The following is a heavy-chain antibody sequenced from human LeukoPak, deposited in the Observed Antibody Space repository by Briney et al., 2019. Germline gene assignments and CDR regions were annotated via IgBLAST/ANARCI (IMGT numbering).Heavy chain of an antibody. CDR3: VRSPDWAFFDH. CDR2: ISYDGSNK. CDR1: GFTFSSYG. Sequence: GGSLRLSCAASGFTFSSYGMHWVRQAPDKGLEWVAVISYDGSNKYYADSVKGRFTISRDNAKNTLYLQMNCLRAEDTAVYFCVRSPDWAFFDHWGQGALVTVSS. D-gene: IGHD3/OR15-3a*01. J-gene: IGHJ4*02. V-gene: IGHV3-30*03.